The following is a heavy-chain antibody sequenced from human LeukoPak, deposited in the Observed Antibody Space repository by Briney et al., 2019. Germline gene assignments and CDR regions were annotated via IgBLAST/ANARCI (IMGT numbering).Heavy chain of an antibody. Sequence: GASVKVSCKASGYTFTGYYMHWVRQAPGQGLEWMGWINPNSGGTNYAQKFQGRVTMTRDTSISTAYMELSRLRSDDTAVYYCAKDRSSGWPNCFDPWGQGTLVTVSS. CDR3: AKDRSSGWPNCFDP. CDR1: GYTFTGYY. J-gene: IGHJ5*02. V-gene: IGHV1-2*02. D-gene: IGHD6-19*01. CDR2: INPNSGGT.